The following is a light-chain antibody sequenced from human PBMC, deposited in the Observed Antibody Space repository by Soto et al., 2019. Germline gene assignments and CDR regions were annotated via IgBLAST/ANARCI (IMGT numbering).Light chain of an antibody. Sequence: QSVLTQPASVSGSPGQSITISCTGTSSDIGGYKHVSWYQHHPGKAPKLMIYEVSNRPSGFSNRFSGSKSGYTASLTISGLQAEDEADYYCNSQRSSGTRVFGTGTQLPS. CDR3: NSQRSSGTRV. J-gene: IGLJ1*01. V-gene: IGLV2-14*01. CDR2: EVS. CDR1: SSDIGGYKH.